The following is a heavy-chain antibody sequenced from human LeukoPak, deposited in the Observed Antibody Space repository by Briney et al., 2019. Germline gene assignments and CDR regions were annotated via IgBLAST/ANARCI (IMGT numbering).Heavy chain of an antibody. V-gene: IGHV4-4*07. D-gene: IGHD2-21*01. Sequence: SETLSLTCSVSGGSFSNHFWSWVRQPAGKGLEWIGRIYPSGNTNYNPSLKSRVTISVDTSKNQFSLKLSSVTAADTAVYYCARGMAFVDWGQGTLVTVSS. CDR1: GGSFSNHF. J-gene: IGHJ4*02. CDR2: IYPSGNT. CDR3: ARGMAFVD.